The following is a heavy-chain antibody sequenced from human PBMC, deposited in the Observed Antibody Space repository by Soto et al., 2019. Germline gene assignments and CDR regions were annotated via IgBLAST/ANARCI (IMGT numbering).Heavy chain of an antibody. J-gene: IGHJ4*02. V-gene: IGHV4-31*03. CDR2: IYYSGST. D-gene: IGHD3-22*01. CDR1: GGSISSGGYY. CDR3: ARVGDYYDSSGYYLYYLDY. Sequence: LSLTCTVSGGSISSGGYYWSWIRQHPGKGLEWIGYIYYSGSTYYNPSLKSRVTISVDTSKNQFSLKLSSVTAADTAVYYCARVGDYYDSSGYYLYYLDYWGQGTLVTVSS.